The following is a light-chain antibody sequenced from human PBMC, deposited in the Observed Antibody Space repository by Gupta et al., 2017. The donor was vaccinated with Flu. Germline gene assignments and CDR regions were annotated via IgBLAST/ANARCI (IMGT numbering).Light chain of an antibody. V-gene: IGKV3-20*01. CDR1: QSVSSSY. CDR2: GAS. CDR3: QQYGSSSGWT. J-gene: IGKJ1*01. Sequence: TLSLSPGERATLSCRASQSVSSSYLAWYQQKPGQAPRLLIYGASSRASGVPDRFSGSGSGTDFTLTISRLEPEDFAVYYCQQYGSSSGWTFGQGTKVEIK.